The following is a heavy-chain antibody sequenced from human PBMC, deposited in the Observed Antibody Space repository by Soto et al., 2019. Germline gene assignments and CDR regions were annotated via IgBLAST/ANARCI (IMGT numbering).Heavy chain of an antibody. CDR3: ATAYYDILTGYPRDGRRTEYFQH. V-gene: IGHV4-39*01. Sequence: SETLSLTCTVSSGSISSNTHYWGWIRQPPGKGLEWIGSIYYSGSTYYNPSLKSRVTISVDTSKNQFSLKLTSVTAADTAVYYCATAYYDILTGYPRDGRRTEYFQHWGQGTLV. J-gene: IGHJ1*01. D-gene: IGHD3-9*01. CDR1: SGSISSNTHY. CDR2: IYYSGST.